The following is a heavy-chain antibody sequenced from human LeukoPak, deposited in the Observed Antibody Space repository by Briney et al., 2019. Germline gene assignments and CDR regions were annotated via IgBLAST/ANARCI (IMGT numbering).Heavy chain of an antibody. CDR3: ARDQGYSYGFNWYFDL. D-gene: IGHD5-18*01. CDR1: GFTFSDYY. CDR2: ISSSGSTI. V-gene: IGHV3-11*01. J-gene: IGHJ2*01. Sequence: GGSLRLSCAASGFTFSDYYMSWIRQAPGKGLEWVSYISSSGSTIYYADSVKGRFTISRDNAKNSLYLQMNSLRAEDTAVYYCARDQGYSYGFNWYFDLWGRGTLVTVSS.